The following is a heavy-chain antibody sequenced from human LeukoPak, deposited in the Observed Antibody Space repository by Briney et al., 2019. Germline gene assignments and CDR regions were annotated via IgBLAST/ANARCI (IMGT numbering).Heavy chain of an antibody. CDR1: GFTFSSYW. J-gene: IGHJ3*02. D-gene: IGHD2-15*01. CDR2: INSDGYSI. CDR3: ARATSKGGLDI. Sequence: PGGPLRLSCAASGFTFSSYWMHWVRQAPGRGLVWVSRINSDGYSISYADSVKGRFTISRNNAKNTLYLQMNSLRAEDTAVYYCARATSKGGLDIWGQGTVVTISS. V-gene: IGHV3-74*01.